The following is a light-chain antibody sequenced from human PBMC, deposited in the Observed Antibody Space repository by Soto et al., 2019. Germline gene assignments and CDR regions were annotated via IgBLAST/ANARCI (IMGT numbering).Light chain of an antibody. CDR1: QGISSW. CDR3: QQDISFPFT. Sequence: DIQMTQSPSSVSASVGDRVTITCRASQGISSWLAWYQQKPGQAPKLLIYAASNLQSGVPSRFSGSGSGTDFTLSINTLQPEDFAPYYCQQDISFPFTFGPGTKVDVK. J-gene: IGKJ3*01. V-gene: IGKV1-12*01. CDR2: AAS.